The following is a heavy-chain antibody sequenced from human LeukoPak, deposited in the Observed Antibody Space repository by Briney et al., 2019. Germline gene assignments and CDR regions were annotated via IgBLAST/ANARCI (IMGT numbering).Heavy chain of an antibody. CDR3: ARGRRYCDSTSCPYFYYMDV. CDR1: GYIFINYA. Sequence: GASVKVSCKASGYIFINYAMIWVRRAPGQGLEWMGWINTDTGNPTYAHGFTGRFVFSFDTSVTTAYLQISNLKAEDTAVYYCARGRRYCDSTSCPYFYYMDVWGTGSTVTVSS. D-gene: IGHD2-2*01. CDR2: INTDTGNP. V-gene: IGHV7-4-1*02. J-gene: IGHJ6*03.